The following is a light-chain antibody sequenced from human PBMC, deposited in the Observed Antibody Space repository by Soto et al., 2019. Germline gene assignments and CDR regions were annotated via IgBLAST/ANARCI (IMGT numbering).Light chain of an antibody. CDR1: QSVSSN. J-gene: IGKJ1*01. Sequence: VVSLSPATLASSQGERATLSCRASQSVSSNLAWYQQKPGQAPRLLIYGASTRAAGIPARFSGSGSGTGFTLTISSLQSEDFVVYHCQQYNNWPWTFCQGTKVDI. CDR3: QQYNNWPWT. CDR2: GAS. V-gene: IGKV3-15*01.